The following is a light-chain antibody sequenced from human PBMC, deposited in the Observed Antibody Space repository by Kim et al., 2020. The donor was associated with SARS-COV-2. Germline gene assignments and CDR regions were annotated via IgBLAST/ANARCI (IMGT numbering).Light chain of an antibody. Sequence: GSGGDRISFACQGSRDIGSYLKWYHQKPGKAPKLLDIDASTLQSGVPSRFSGSGSGTDVSFTITNLQPEDVGTYYCQQYSYLPPITFGGGTKLEI. CDR3: QQYSYLPPIT. J-gene: IGKJ4*01. V-gene: IGKV1-33*01. CDR2: DAS. CDR1: RDIGSY.